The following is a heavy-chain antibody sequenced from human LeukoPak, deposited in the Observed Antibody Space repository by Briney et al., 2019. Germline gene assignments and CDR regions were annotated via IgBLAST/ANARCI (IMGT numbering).Heavy chain of an antibody. Sequence: GGSLRLSCAASGFXFSSYEINWVRQAPGKGQEWLSCISGSGSAIYYADSLTGRFIISRDNAKNSLYLQMNSLRAEDTAVYYCARGSAYTSGWYFDYWGQGTLATVSS. V-gene: IGHV3-48*03. CDR1: GFXFSSYE. CDR3: ARGSAYTSGWYFDY. J-gene: IGHJ4*02. CDR2: ISGSGSAI. D-gene: IGHD6-19*01.